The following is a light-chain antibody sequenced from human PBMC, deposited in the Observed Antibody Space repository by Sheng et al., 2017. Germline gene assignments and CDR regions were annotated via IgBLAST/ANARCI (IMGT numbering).Light chain of an antibody. CDR3: QSYDKSLSGSAV. V-gene: IGLV1-40*01. CDR1: SSNIGAGYD. Sequence: LTQPPSVSGAPGQRVTVSCTGNSSNIGAGYDVHWYQQFPGQAPKLLIYVDNNRPSGVPDRFSGSKSDTSASLAITGLQAEDEADYYCQSYDKSLSGSAVFGGGTRLTVL. J-gene: IGLJ3*02. CDR2: VDN.